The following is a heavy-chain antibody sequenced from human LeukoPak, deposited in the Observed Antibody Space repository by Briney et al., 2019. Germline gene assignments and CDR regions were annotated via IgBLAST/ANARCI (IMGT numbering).Heavy chain of an antibody. J-gene: IGHJ5*02. V-gene: IGHV1-2*02. CDR2: INPNSGGT. D-gene: IGHD2-2*01. CDR1: GYTFTSYG. Sequence: ASVKVSCKASGYTFTSYGISWVRQAPGQGLEWMGWINPNSGGTNYAQKFQGRVTMTRDTSISTAYMELSRPTSDDTAVYYCAREGGIVVVQAANWFDPWGQGTLVTVSS. CDR3: AREGGIVVVQAANWFDP.